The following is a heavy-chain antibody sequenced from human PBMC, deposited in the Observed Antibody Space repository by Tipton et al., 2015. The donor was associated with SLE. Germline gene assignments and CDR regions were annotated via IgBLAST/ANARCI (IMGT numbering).Heavy chain of an antibody. D-gene: IGHD3-10*01. V-gene: IGHV1-18*01. CDR1: GYTFTSYG. CDR2: ISAYNGNT. J-gene: IGHJ4*02. CDR3: ARVSRLWFRELLS. Sequence: QAGAEAKKPGASVKVSCKAAGYTFTSYGISWVRQASGNGLEGMGWISAYNGNTNYAQKLQGRVTMTTDTSTSTAYMELRSLRSDDTAVYYCARVSRLWFRELLSWGQGTLVTVSS.